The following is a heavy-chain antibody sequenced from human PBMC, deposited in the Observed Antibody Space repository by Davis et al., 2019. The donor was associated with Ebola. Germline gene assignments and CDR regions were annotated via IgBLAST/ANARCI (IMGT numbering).Heavy chain of an antibody. J-gene: IGHJ4*02. CDR1: GDSIISSTYS. Sequence: PGGSLRLSCTVSGDSIISSTYSWGWIRQPPGKGLEWVGRVFSSGNTFYNPALKGRLTISVETSSNQFSLRMTSVTAADTALYYCARLSPLGTTVDDWGQGILVTVSS. CDR3: ARLSPLGTTVDD. V-gene: IGHV4-39*01. CDR2: VFSSGNT. D-gene: IGHD1-7*01.